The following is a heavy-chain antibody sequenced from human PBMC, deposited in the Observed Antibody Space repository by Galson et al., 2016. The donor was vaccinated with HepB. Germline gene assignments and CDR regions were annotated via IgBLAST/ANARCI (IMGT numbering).Heavy chain of an antibody. CDR1: EFSFSYYG. CDR3: VKDTGAVMVADSTDAFDI. CDR2: ISYDGSNK. V-gene: IGHV3-30*18. J-gene: IGHJ3*02. Sequence: SLRLSCAASEFSFSYYGMHWVRQAAGKGLEWVAVISYDGSNKYYADSVKGRFTISRDNSKNTLYLQMNSLSVEDTAVYYCVKDTGAVMVADSTDAFDIWGQGTMVTVSS. D-gene: IGHD2-15*01.